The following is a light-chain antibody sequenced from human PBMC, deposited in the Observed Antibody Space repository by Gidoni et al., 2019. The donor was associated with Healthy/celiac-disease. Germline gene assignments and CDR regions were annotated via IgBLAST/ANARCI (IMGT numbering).Light chain of an antibody. CDR1: SSDVGGYNY. J-gene: IGLJ3*02. CDR2: DVS. Sequence: QSALTQHRSLSGSPGQSVTISCTGTSSDVGGYNYVSWYQQHPGKAPKLMIYDVSKRPSGVPDRFSGSKSGNTASLTISGLQAEDEADYYCCSYAGSGAWVFGGGTKLTVL. CDR3: CSYAGSGAWV. V-gene: IGLV2-11*01.